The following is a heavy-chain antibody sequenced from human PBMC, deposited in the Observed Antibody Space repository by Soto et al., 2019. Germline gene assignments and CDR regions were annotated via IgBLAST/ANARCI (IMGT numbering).Heavy chain of an antibody. D-gene: IGHD1-20*01. CDR3: AREAPYIYNWNIKSAHNWFDP. CDR2: IYYSGST. Sequence: SETLSLTCTVSGGSVSSGSYYWSWIRQPPGKGLEWIGYIYYSGSTNYNPSLKSRVTISVGTSKNQFSLNLSSVTAADTAVYYGAREAPYIYNWNIKSAHNWFDPWGQGTLVTVSS. J-gene: IGHJ5*02. V-gene: IGHV4-61*01. CDR1: GGSVSSGSYY.